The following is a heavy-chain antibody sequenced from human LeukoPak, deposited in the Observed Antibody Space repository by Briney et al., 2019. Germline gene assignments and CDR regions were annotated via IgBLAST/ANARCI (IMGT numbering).Heavy chain of an antibody. CDR2: INPNSCST. CDR1: GYTFTGYY. V-gene: IGHV1-2*02. CDR3: AGANYYASGTYYPGY. D-gene: IGHD3-10*01. Sequence: ASVKVSCKASGYTFTGYYMHWVRQAPGKGLEWMAWINPNSCSTYYAQKFQGRVTITRDTSISTAYLEMSRLGVDDTAIYYCAGANYYASGTYYPGYWGQGTLVTVS. J-gene: IGHJ4*02.